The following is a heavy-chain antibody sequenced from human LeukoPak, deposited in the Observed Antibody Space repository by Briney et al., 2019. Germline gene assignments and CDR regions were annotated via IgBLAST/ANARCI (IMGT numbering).Heavy chain of an antibody. CDR3: ARRFGERLYSNNDAFDS. V-gene: IGHV5-51*01. CDR1: GSTFAKYW. CDR2: IYPGDSDT. Sequence: GASLQISCQASGSTFAKYWIGWVRQLPGKGLEWMGIIYPGDSDTSYGQSFQGQVTISVEKSSNTAYLQWSRLKASDTAMYYCARRFGERLYSNNDAFDSWGQGTLVTVSS. D-gene: IGHD4-11*01. J-gene: IGHJ4*02.